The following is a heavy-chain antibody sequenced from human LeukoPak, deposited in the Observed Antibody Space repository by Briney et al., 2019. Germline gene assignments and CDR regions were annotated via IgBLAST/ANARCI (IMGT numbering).Heavy chain of an antibody. CDR1: GFTFDDYT. D-gene: IGHD2-2*03. J-gene: IGHJ3*02. V-gene: IGHV3-30*03. Sequence: GGSLRLSCAASGFTFDDYTMHWVRQAPDKGLEWVAVIADDGNDKYYADSVKGRFIISRDNSKNTLYLQMNSLRTEDTALYYCATVDDLDAFGIWGQGTMVTVS. CDR2: IADDGNDK. CDR3: ATVDDLDAFGI.